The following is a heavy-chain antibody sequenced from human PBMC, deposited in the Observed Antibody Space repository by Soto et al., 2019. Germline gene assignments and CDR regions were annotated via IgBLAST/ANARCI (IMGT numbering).Heavy chain of an antibody. CDR1: SGAFSGHY. CDR3: AAQSSSWHGMDV. J-gene: IGHJ6*02. Sequence: SETLSLTCAVYSGAFSGHYWNWNRQPPGNGMEWIGEINQRGSTNYNTSLKSRVTISLETSKNHFSLRLSRSTAADTAGDYCAAQSSSWHGMDVWGQGTTVTVSS. CDR2: INQRGST. D-gene: IGHD6-13*01. V-gene: IGHV4-34*01.